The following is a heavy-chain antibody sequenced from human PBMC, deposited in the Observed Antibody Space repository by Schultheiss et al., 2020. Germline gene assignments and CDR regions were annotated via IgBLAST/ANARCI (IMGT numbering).Heavy chain of an antibody. CDR1: GFTFSSYG. J-gene: IGHJ4*02. D-gene: IGHD3-9*01. CDR2: IWYDGSNK. V-gene: IGHV3-33*01. Sequence: GESLKISCAASGFTFSSYGMHWVRQAPGKGLEWVAVIWYDGSNKYYADSVKGRFTISRDNSKNTLYLQMNSLRAEDTAVYYCARDSGYDILTGWGQGTLVTVSS. CDR3: ARDSGYDILTG.